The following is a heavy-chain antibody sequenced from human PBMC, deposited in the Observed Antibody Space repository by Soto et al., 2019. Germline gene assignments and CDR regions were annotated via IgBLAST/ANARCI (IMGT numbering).Heavy chain of an antibody. D-gene: IGHD1-1*01. V-gene: IGHV3-30*03. CDR3: AGALENPYFYYGINV. CDR1: GFRFSIYG. CDR2: TTYDGGIK. J-gene: IGHJ6*02. Sequence: GGSLRLSCAASGFRFSIYGMELVRLSPGKGLEWVAATTYDGGIKHYVDSVKGRFTISRDNSKNTLYLQMNSLRVEDTATYYCAGALENPYFYYGINVWGQGTEVTV.